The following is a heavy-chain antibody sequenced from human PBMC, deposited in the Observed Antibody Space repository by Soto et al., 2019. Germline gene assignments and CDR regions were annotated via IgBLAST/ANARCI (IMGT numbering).Heavy chain of an antibody. CDR1: GYSFTSQY. CDR3: AREKGVRRGGGGTEPLDI. V-gene: IGHV1-46*03. CDR2: INPNGGST. D-gene: IGHD3-16*01. Sequence: QVQLVQSGAEVKKPGASVKISCEASGYSFTSQYVHWVRQAPGQGLEWMGIINPNGGSTTYAQKSQGRVNMTRDRSAKTVYGEVKSLTSGDAAVFYCAREKGVRRGGGGTEPLDIWGQGTMVTVAS. J-gene: IGHJ3*02.